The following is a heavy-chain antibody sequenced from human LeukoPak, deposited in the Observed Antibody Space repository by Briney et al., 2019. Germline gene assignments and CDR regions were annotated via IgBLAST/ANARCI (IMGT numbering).Heavy chain of an antibody. V-gene: IGHV4-4*02. CDR3: AQRPLGYCSGGSCYSFDY. Sequence: LCVTSAVPGGSISSSNWWTGVRRPPGKGREGIGEIYHSGSTHYNPSLKSRVTISVDKSKHQFSLKLSSVTAADTAVYYCAQRPLGYCSGGSCYSFDYWGQGTLVTVSS. CDR1: GGSISSSNW. D-gene: IGHD2-15*01. J-gene: IGHJ4*02. CDR2: IYHSGST.